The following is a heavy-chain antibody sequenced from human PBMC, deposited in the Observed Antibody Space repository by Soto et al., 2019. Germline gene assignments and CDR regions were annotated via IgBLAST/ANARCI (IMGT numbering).Heavy chain of an antibody. D-gene: IGHD3-22*01. CDR2: INGDGSYT. V-gene: IGHV3-74*01. Sequence: EVLLVESGGGLVQPGGSLRLSCAASGFTFSSYWMYWVRQAPGKGLVWLSRINGDGSYTSYADSVKGRFTISRDNAKNTLYLQTHSLRAEGTALYYCARAVDYMIPTAYWGQGTLVTVSS. J-gene: IGHJ4*02. CDR3: ARAVDYMIPTAY. CDR1: GFTFSSYW.